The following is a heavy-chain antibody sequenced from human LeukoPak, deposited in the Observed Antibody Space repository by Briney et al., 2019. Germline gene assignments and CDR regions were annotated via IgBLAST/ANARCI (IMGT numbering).Heavy chain of an antibody. CDR1: GLPFSIYG. CDR2: ISGSGGRT. Sequence: GGSLRLSCAASGLPFSIYGMSWVRQAPGKGLEWVSGISGSGGRTDYADSVKGRFTISRDNSKNTLYLQMNSLRAEDTAVYYCAKDGHYCSGGTCYSSHWGLGTLVSVSS. J-gene: IGHJ4*02. V-gene: IGHV3-23*01. CDR3: AKDGHYCSGGTCYSSH. D-gene: IGHD2-15*01.